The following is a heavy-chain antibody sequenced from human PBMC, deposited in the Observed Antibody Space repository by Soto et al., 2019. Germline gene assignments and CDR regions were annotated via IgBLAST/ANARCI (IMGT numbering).Heavy chain of an antibody. CDR2: IKSKTDGGTE. Sequence: EVQLVESGGGLVKPGGSLRLSCAASGFTFSNAWMSWVRQAPGKGLEWVGRIKSKTDGGTEDYAAPGKGRVTISREDSKTPLYLQMNSLQTEDTAVYYCTTGSQEDIVVVPAAMSKYYFDYWGQGTLVTVSS. D-gene: IGHD2-2*01. CDR3: TTGSQEDIVVVPAAMSKYYFDY. J-gene: IGHJ4*02. V-gene: IGHV3-15*01. CDR1: GFTFSNAW.